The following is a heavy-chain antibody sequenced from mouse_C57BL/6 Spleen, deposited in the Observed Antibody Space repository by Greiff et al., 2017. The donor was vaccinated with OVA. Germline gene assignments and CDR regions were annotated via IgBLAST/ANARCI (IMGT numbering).Heavy chain of an antibody. CDR3: ARGGYYGSSYYYAMDY. CDR2: IDPSDSYT. D-gene: IGHD1-1*01. CDR1: GYTFTSYW. J-gene: IGHJ4*01. V-gene: IGHV1-59*01. Sequence: QVQLQQPGAELVRPGTSVKLSCKASGYTFTSYWMHWVKQRPGQGLEWIGVIDPSDSYTNYNQNFKGKATLTVYTSSSTAYMQLSSLTSENSAVYYCARGGYYGSSYYYAMDYWGQGTSVTVSS.